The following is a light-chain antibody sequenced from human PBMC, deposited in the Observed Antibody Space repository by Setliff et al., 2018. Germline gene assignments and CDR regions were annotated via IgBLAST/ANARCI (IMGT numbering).Light chain of an antibody. J-gene: IGLJ2*01. CDR1: SSDVGGYNY. CDR3: CSYAGSYRYVV. CDR2: DVS. V-gene: IGLV2-11*01. Sequence: QSVLAQPRSVSGSPGQSVTISCTGTSSDVGGYNYVSWYQQHPGKAPKLMIYDVSKRPSGVPDRFSGSKSGNTASLTISGLQADDEADYYCCSYAGSYRYVVFGGGTKVTVL.